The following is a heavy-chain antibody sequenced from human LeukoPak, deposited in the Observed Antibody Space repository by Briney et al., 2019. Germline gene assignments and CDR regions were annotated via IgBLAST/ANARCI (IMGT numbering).Heavy chain of an antibody. CDR1: GYTFTDYA. J-gene: IGHJ5*02. CDR2: INAGNGNT. Sequence: ASVKVSCKASGYTFTDYAMHWVRQAPGQRLEWMGWINAGNGNTKYSQKFQGRVTITRDTSASTAYMELSSLRSEDTAVYYCARAMDSKENWFDPWGQGTLVTVSS. V-gene: IGHV1-3*01. CDR3: ARAMDSKENWFDP. D-gene: IGHD3-22*01.